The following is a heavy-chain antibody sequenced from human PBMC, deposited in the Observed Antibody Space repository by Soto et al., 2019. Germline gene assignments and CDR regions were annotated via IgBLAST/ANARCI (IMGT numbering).Heavy chain of an antibody. Sequence: QVPLVESVGGVVQPGRSLRLSCAASGFTFSSYGMHWVRQAPGKGLEWVAVIWYDGSNKYYADSVKGRFTISRDNSKNTLYLQMNSLRAEDTAVYYCARVPGGGSGRYYFDYWGQGTLVTVSS. D-gene: IGHD3-10*01. CDR2: IWYDGSNK. V-gene: IGHV3-33*01. J-gene: IGHJ4*02. CDR3: ARVPGGGSGRYYFDY. CDR1: GFTFSSYG.